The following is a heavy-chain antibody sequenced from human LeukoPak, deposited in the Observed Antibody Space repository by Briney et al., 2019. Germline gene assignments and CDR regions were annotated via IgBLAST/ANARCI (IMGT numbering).Heavy chain of an antibody. CDR3: ARDLAYDSSGYWDY. Sequence: ASVKVSCKASGYTFTSCAMHWVRQAPGQRLEWMGWINAGNGNTKYSQKFQGRVTITRDTSASTAYMELSSLRSEDTAVYYCARDLAYDSSGYWDYWGQGTLVTVSS. CDR1: GYTFTSCA. V-gene: IGHV1-3*01. D-gene: IGHD3-22*01. J-gene: IGHJ4*02. CDR2: INAGNGNT.